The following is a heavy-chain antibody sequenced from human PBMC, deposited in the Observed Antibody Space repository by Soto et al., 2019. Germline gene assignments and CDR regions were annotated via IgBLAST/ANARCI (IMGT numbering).Heavy chain of an antibody. CDR2: LSGSGGGT. V-gene: IGHV3-23*01. CDR3: AKTGMAGSCRGSGCFYYFDY. J-gene: IGHJ4*02. CDR1: GFAFRTYD. Sequence: EVHLLDSGGGLVQPGGSLRLSCAASGFAFRTYDMSWVRQTPGKGLEWVSGLSGSGGGTFYADSVKGRFTISRDTSKNTLYLQMTSLRADDTGVYYCAKTGMAGSCRGSGCFYYFDYWGQGTLVTVSS. D-gene: IGHD2-15*01.